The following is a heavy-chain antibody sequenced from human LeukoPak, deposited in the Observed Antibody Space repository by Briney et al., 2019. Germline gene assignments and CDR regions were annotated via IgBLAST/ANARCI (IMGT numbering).Heavy chain of an antibody. D-gene: IGHD4-17*01. J-gene: IGHJ4*02. Sequence: SETPSLTCAVYGGSFSGYYWSWIRQPPGKGLEWIGEINHSGSTNYNPSLKSRVTISVDTSKNQFSLKLSSVTAADTAVYYCARAEGDYPYWGQGTLVTVSS. V-gene: IGHV4-34*01. CDR1: GGSFSGYY. CDR2: INHSGST. CDR3: ARAEGDYPY.